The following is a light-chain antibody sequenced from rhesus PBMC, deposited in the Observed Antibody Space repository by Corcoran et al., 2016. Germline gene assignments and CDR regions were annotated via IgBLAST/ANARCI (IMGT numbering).Light chain of an antibody. CDR3: SSYAVSNDI. CDR1: SSDIGGYNY. V-gene: IGLV2-32*02. CDR2: EVS. J-gene: IGLJ1*01. Sequence: AALTQPRSVSGSPVQSVTISCTGTSSDIGGYNYVSWYQQHPGTAPKLMIYEVSRRPSGVSDRFSGSKSCNTASLTISGLQAEDESDYYCSSYAVSNDIFGAGTRLTVV.